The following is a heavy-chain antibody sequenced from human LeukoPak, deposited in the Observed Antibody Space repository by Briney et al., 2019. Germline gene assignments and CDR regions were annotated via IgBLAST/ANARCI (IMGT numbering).Heavy chain of an antibody. CDR3: ARLREIPVFGVVTKSTSYFDY. Sequence: PAASVKVSCKASGGTFSSYAIGWVRQAPGQGLEWMGGIIPIFGTANYAQKFQGRVTITADESTSTAYMELSSLRSEDTAVYYCARLREIPVFGVVTKSTSYFDYWGQGTLVTVSS. D-gene: IGHD3-3*01. V-gene: IGHV1-69*01. J-gene: IGHJ4*02. CDR1: GGTFSSYA. CDR2: IIPIFGTA.